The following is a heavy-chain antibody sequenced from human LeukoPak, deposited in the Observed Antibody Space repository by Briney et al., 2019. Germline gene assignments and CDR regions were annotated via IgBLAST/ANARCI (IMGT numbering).Heavy chain of an antibody. CDR2: IYYSGST. CDR3: ARDRLHHYYGMDV. D-gene: IGHD3-16*01. J-gene: IGHJ6*02. V-gene: IGHV4-59*01. Sequence: PSETLSLTCTVSGGSISSYYWSWIRQPPGKGLEWIGYIYYSGSTNYNPSLKSRVTISVDTSKNQFSLKLSSVTAADTAVYYCARDRLHHYYGMDVWGQGTTVTVSS. CDR1: GGSISSYY.